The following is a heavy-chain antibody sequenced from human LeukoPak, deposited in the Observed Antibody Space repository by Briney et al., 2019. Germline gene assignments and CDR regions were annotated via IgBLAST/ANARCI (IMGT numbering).Heavy chain of an antibody. D-gene: IGHD3-22*01. V-gene: IGHV4-39*07. J-gene: IGHJ1*01. CDR1: GGSISSSSNY. CDR3: ARDQTYYVSSGYYYVTYFQH. Sequence: TSETLSLTCTVSGGSISSSSNYWGWIRQPPGKGLEWIGSIYYSGSAYYNPSLESRVTMSLDTSKNQFSLNLTSVTAADTAVYYCARDQTYYVSSGYYYVTYFQHWGQGILVTVSS. CDR2: IYYSGSA.